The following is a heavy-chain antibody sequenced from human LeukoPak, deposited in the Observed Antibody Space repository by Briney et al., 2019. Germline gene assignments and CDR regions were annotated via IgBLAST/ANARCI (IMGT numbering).Heavy chain of an antibody. V-gene: IGHV1-2*02. J-gene: IGHJ6*03. CDR3: ARVKYDILTGYPSMDV. D-gene: IGHD3-9*01. Sequence: PSVNVSCKASAYTFTGYYMHWVRQSPGHGLEWMGWINPNSGGTNYEQKFQGRVTMNRDTSISTAYMELSRLRSDDTAVYYCARVKYDILTGYPSMDVWGKGTTVTVSS. CDR1: AYTFTGYY. CDR2: INPNSGGT.